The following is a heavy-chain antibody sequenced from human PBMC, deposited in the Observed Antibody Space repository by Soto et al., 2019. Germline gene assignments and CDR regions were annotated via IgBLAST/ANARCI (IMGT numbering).Heavy chain of an antibody. CDR2: IYYSGST. CDR3: ARDPGERGYSYGYGWFDP. J-gene: IGHJ5*02. Sequence: PSETLSLTCTVSGGSISSGGYYWSWIRQHPGKGLEWIGYIYYSGSTYYNPSLKSRVTISVDTSKNQFSLKLSSVTAADTAVYYCARDPGERGYSYGYGWFDPRGQGTLVTVSS. V-gene: IGHV4-31*03. CDR1: GGSISSGGYY. D-gene: IGHD5-18*01.